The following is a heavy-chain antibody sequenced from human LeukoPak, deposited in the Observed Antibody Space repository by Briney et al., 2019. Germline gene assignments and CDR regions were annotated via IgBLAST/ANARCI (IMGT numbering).Heavy chain of an antibody. Sequence: ASVKVSCKTSRYTFTDYYMHWVRQAPGQGLEWMGWINPNSGGTNYAQKFQGRVTMTRDASISTAYMELSRLRSDDTAVYYCARGGWSLGYCSSSSCLDWFDPWGQGTLVTVSS. CDR1: RYTFTDYY. J-gene: IGHJ5*02. CDR2: INPNSGGT. CDR3: ARGGWSLGYCSSSSCLDWFDP. V-gene: IGHV1-2*02. D-gene: IGHD2-2*01.